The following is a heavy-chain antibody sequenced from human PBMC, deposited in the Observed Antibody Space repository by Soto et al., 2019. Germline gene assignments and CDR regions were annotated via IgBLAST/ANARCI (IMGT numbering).Heavy chain of an antibody. D-gene: IGHD5-12*01. CDR1: GFTFSSYA. J-gene: IGHJ6*03. CDR3: AKGTEPPHSGYDYYYYYMDV. V-gene: IGHV3-23*01. Sequence: GGSLRLSCAASGFTFSSYAMSWVRQAPGKGLEWVSAISGSGGSTYYADSVKGRFTISRDNSKNTLYLLMNSLRAEDTAVYYCAKGTEPPHSGYDYYYYYMDVWGKGTTVTVSS. CDR2: ISGSGGST.